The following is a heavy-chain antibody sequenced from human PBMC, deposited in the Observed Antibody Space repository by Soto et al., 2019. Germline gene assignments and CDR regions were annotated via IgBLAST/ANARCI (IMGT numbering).Heavy chain of an antibody. D-gene: IGHD3-3*01. J-gene: IGHJ4*02. Sequence: SETLSLTCTVSGGSISSYYWSWIRQPPGKGLEWIGYIYYSGSTNYNPSLKSRVTISVDTSKNQFSLKLSSVTAADTAVYYCASLVHRSANFWSGPHYFDYWGQGTLVTVSS. CDR3: ASLVHRSANFWSGPHYFDY. CDR1: GGSISSYY. CDR2: IYYSGST. V-gene: IGHV4-59*08.